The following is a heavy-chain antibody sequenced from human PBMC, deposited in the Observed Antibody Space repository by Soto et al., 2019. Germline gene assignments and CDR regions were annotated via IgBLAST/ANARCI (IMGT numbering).Heavy chain of an antibody. V-gene: IGHV3-66*01. D-gene: IGHD3-16*01. CDR2: INVAGNT. CDR1: GFSFSNYD. J-gene: IGHJ4*02. CDR3: ARDPWAADY. Sequence: PGGSLRLSCTASGFSFSNYDMHWVRQVPGKGLQWVAIINVAGNTYYADSVRGRFTISRDNSKNTVNLQMNSLRAEDTAVYYCARDPWAADYWGQGTLVTVSS.